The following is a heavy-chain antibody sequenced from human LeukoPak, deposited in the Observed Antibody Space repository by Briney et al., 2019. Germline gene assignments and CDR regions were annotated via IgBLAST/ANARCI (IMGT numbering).Heavy chain of an antibody. J-gene: IGHJ4*02. V-gene: IGHV1-69*13. CDR1: GGTFSSYA. Sequence: SVKVSCKASGGTFSSYAISWVRQAPGQGLEWMGGITPIFGTANYAQKFQGRVTITADESTSTAYMELSSLRSEDTAVYYCARDVSQNYFDYWGQGTLATVSS. CDR2: ITPIFGTA. CDR3: ARDVSQNYFDY.